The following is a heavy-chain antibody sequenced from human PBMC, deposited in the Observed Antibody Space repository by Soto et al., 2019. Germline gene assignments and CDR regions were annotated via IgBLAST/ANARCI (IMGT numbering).Heavy chain of an antibody. D-gene: IGHD2-15*01. CDR3: ARDVVVVAATPGYYYYYGMDV. CDR2: IIPIFGTA. CDR1: GVTFSSYA. V-gene: IGHV1-69*13. Sequence: GSSVKVSCKASGVTFSSYAISWVRQAPGQGLEWMGGIIPIFGTANYAQKFQGRVTITADESTSTAYMELSSLRSEDTAVYYCARDVVVVAATPGYYYYYGMDVWGQGTTVTVSS. J-gene: IGHJ6*02.